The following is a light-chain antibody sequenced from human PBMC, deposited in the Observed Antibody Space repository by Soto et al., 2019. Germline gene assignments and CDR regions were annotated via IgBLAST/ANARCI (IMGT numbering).Light chain of an antibody. V-gene: IGKV1-9*01. CDR3: QQLDSNPIT. CDR2: AAS. Sequence: DIQLTQSPSFLSASVGDRVTITCRASQGISSYLAWYQQKPGKAPKLLIYAASTLQSGVPSRFSGSGSGTEFTLTISTLQPEDFATDYCQQLDSNPITFGQGTRLEIK. J-gene: IGKJ5*01. CDR1: QGISSY.